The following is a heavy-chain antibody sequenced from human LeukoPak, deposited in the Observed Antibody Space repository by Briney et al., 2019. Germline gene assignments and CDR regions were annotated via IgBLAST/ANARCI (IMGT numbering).Heavy chain of an antibody. D-gene: IGHD2-15*01. V-gene: IGHV4-39*02. CDR1: GAFIGGSDYY. CDR2: VYSRGNT. J-gene: IGHJ1*01. Sequence: SETLSLTCALCGAFIGGSDYYGRWIRQSPGKGLEWIGCVYSRGNTSYSPSLKSRVAMSVDTSKNHVSVVLASVTASLAATFSSASSPNLVVVMVPFPSYFDIWGQGTPVTVSS. CDR3: ASSPNLVVVMVPFPSYFDI.